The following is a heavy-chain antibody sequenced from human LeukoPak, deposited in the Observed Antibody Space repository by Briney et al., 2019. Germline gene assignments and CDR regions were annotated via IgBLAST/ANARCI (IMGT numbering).Heavy chain of an antibody. CDR2: INPSGGST. D-gene: IGHD3-10*01. V-gene: IGHV1-46*01. J-gene: IGHJ4*02. CDR3: ARVLGGSGSYSYFDY. CDR1: GYTFTSYY. Sequence: ASVKVSCKASGYTFTSYYMHWVRQAPGQGLEWMGIINPSGGSTSYAQKFQGRVTMTRDMSTSTVYMELSSLRAEDTAVYYCARVLGGSGSYSYFDYWGQGTLVTVSS.